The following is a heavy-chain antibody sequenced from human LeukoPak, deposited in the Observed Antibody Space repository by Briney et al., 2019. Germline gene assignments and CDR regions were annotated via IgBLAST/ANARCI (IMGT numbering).Heavy chain of an antibody. D-gene: IGHD1-14*01. V-gene: IGHV3-30*02. J-gene: IGHJ4*02. CDR1: GFTFSTYG. CDR2: IRYDGSNK. Sequence: GGSLRLSCAASGFTFSTYGMHWVRQAPGKGLEWVAFIRYDGSNKYYADSVKGRFTISRDNSRDTLYLQMNSLRAEDTAVYYCAKDPRTLSYYFDYRGKGTLVTVSS. CDR3: AKDPRTLSYYFDY.